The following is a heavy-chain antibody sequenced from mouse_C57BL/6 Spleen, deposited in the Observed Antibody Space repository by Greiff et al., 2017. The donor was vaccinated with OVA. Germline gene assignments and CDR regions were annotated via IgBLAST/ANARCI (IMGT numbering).Heavy chain of an antibody. CDR1: GYTFTSYT. CDR3: ASTTGVAPDWYFDV. J-gene: IGHJ1*03. D-gene: IGHD1-1*01. Sequence: QVQLQQSGAELARSGASVKMSCKASGYTFTSYTMHWVKQRPGQGLEWIGYINPTRLHTNYNQKFKDKATLTADKSSSTAYMQLSSLTSEDSAVYYCASTTGVAPDWYFDVWGTGTTVTVSS. CDR2: INPTRLHT. V-gene: IGHV1-4*01.